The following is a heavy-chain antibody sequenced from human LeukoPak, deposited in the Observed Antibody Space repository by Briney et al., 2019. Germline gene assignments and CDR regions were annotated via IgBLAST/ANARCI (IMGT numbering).Heavy chain of an antibody. V-gene: IGHV4-30-4*01. J-gene: IGHJ5*02. Sequence: SETLSLTCTVSGGSISSGDYYWSWIRQPPGKGLEWIGYIYYSGSTYYNPSLKSRVTISVDTSKNQFSLKLSSVTAADTAVYYCAREIPYGDTKQGYWDPWGQGTLVTVSS. CDR2: IYYSGST. D-gene: IGHD4-17*01. CDR3: AREIPYGDTKQGYWDP. CDR1: GGSISSGDYY.